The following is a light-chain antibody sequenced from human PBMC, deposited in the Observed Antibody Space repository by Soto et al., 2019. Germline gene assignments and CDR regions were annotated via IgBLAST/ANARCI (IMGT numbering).Light chain of an antibody. V-gene: IGKV3-20*01. CDR2: GAS. Sequence: EIVLTQSPGTXSLSPXEXATXXXRASQSVSSSYLAWYQQKPGQAPRLLIYGASSRATGIPDRFSGSGSGTDFTLTISRLEPEDFAVYYCQHYGSLVLTXGGGTKVEIK. J-gene: IGKJ4*01. CDR1: QSVSSSY. CDR3: QHYGSLVLT.